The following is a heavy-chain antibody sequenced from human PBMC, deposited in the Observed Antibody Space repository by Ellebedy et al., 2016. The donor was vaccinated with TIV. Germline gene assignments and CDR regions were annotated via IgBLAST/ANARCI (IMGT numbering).Heavy chain of an antibody. CDR1: GGSISSYY. CDR3: ARDVSGWYDY. V-gene: IGHV4-59*08. D-gene: IGHD6-19*01. CDR2: IYYSGST. Sequence: MPSETLSLTCTVSGGSISSYYWSWIRQPPGKGLEWIGYIYYSGSTNYNPSLKSRVTISVDTSKNQFSLKLSSVTAADTAVYYCARDVSGWYDYWGQGTLVTVSS. J-gene: IGHJ4*02.